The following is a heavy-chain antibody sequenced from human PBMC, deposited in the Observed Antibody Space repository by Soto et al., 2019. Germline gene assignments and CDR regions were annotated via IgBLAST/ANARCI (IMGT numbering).Heavy chain of an antibody. CDR2: IFYSGST. CDR3: ASTEDFFDY. V-gene: IGHV4-59*06. CDR1: GDSISGFY. Sequence: PSETLSLTCTVFGDSISGFYWSWIRQHPGKGLEWIGYIFYSGSTDYNPSLKSRVNISVDTSKNQFSLKLSSVTAADTAVYYCASTEDFFDYWGQGTLVTVSS. J-gene: IGHJ4*02.